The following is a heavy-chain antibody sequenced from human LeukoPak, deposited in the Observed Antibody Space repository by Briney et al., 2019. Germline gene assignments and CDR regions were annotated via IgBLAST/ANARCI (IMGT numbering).Heavy chain of an antibody. CDR1: GFNFNSYS. Sequence: GGSLRLSCAASGFNFNSYSMNWVRQAPGKGLEWVSYISSSSSYIYYADSEKGPLTIPRDNARNSLYLQMNRLRAEDTAVYYGAKDVLIAADGVIRLDDFDTWGQGTVVTVSS. D-gene: IGHD6-13*01. CDR3: AKDVLIAADGVIRLDDFDT. V-gene: IGHV3-21*01. J-gene: IGHJ3*02. CDR2: ISSSSSYI.